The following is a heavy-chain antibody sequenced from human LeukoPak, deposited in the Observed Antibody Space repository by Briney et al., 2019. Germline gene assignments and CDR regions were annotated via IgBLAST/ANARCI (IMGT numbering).Heavy chain of an antibody. V-gene: IGHV4-61*02. CDR2: IYASGST. Sequence: SQTLSLTCTVSGGSISSGSYYWSWIRQPAGKGLEWIGRIYASGSTNYNPSLKSRVTISVDTSKNQFSLKLSSVTAADTAVYYCARSPSIAARSYYYYYYMDVWGKGTTVTVSS. D-gene: IGHD6-6*01. J-gene: IGHJ6*03. CDR1: GGSISSGSYY. CDR3: ARSPSIAARSYYYYYYMDV.